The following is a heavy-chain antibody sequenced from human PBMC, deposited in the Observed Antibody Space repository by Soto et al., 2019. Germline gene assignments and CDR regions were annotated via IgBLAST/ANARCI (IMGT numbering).Heavy chain of an antibody. CDR2: IDPEDGET. CDR3: ATVWFGEFPNWFDP. J-gene: IGHJ5*02. D-gene: IGHD3-10*01. CDR1: GYTFTSYD. V-gene: IGHV1-24*01. Sequence: ASVKVSCKASGYTFTSYDINWVRQATGQGLEWMGGIDPEDGETIYAQKFQGRVTMTEDTSTDTAYMELSSLRSEDTAVYYCATVWFGEFPNWFDPWGQGTLVTVSS.